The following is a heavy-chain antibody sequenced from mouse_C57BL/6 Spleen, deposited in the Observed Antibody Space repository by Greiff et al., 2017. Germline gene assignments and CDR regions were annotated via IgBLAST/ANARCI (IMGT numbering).Heavy chain of an antibody. D-gene: IGHD1-1*01. V-gene: IGHV1-61*01. CDR2: IYPSDSET. CDR1: GYTFTSYW. Sequence: VKLQQPGAELVRPGSSVKLSCKASGYTFTSYWLDWVKQRPGQGLEWIGNIYPSDSETHYNQKFKDNATLTVDKSSSTAYMQLSSLTSEDSAVYYCAILTTVVATDYAMDYWGQGTSVTVSS. CDR3: AILTTVVATDYAMDY. J-gene: IGHJ4*01.